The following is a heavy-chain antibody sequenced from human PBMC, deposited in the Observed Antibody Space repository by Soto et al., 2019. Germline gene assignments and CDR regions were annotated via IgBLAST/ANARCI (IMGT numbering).Heavy chain of an antibody. CDR1: GFTFSSYS. CDR2: ISSSSSTI. CDR3: ARDYDFWSGYFPESHFDY. J-gene: IGHJ4*02. D-gene: IGHD3-3*01. Sequence: EVQLVESGGGLVQPGGSLRLSCAASGFTFSSYSMNWVRQAPGKGLEWVSYISSSSSTIYYADSVKGRFTISRDNAKNSLYLQMNSLRAEDTAVYYCARDYDFWSGYFPESHFDYWGQGTLVTVSS. V-gene: IGHV3-48*01.